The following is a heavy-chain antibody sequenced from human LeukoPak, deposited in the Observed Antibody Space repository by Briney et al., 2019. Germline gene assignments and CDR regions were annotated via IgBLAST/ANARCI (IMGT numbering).Heavy chain of an antibody. CDR3: ARDIAADY. J-gene: IGHJ4*02. D-gene: IGHD6-13*01. CDR2: IYYSGST. V-gene: IGHV4-59*01. Sequence: SETLSLTCTVSGGSINNYYWTWIRQPPGKGLEWIGYIYYSGSTNYNPSLASRVTISIDTSKNQFSLKLSSVTAADTAVYYCARDIAADYWGQGTLVTVSS. CDR1: GGSINNYY.